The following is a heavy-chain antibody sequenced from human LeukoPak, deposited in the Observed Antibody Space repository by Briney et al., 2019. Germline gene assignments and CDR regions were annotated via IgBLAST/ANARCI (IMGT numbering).Heavy chain of an antibody. CDR2: INPSGGST. CDR1: GYTFTSYY. J-gene: IGHJ3*02. CDR3: ASGRGAVDI. Sequence: ASVKVSCKASGYTFTSYYMHWVRQAPGQGLEWMGIINPSGGSTSYAKKFQGRVTMTRDMSTSTVYMELSGLRSEDTAVYYCASGRGAVDIWGQGTMVTVSS. V-gene: IGHV1-46*01.